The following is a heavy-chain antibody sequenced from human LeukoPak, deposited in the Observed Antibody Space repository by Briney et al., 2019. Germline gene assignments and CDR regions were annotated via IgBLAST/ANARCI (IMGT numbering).Heavy chain of an antibody. CDR2: INHSGST. V-gene: IGHV4-34*01. CDR1: GGSFSGYY. Sequence: SETLSLICAVYGGSFSGYYWSWIRQPPGKGLEWIGEINHSGSTNYNPSLKSRVTISVDTSKNQFSLKLSSVTAADTAVYYCAREIAASPYFDYWGQGTLVTVSS. J-gene: IGHJ4*02. D-gene: IGHD6-6*01. CDR3: AREIAASPYFDY.